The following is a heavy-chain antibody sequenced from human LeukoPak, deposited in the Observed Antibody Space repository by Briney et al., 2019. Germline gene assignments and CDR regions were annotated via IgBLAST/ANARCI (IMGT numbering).Heavy chain of an antibody. CDR2: ISRSGDIT. V-gene: IGHV3-23*01. Sequence: GSLRLSCAASGVTFSKYGMKWVRQAAGTGLEYVSGISRSGDITHYADSVKGRFTISRDNFKNTLYLQMNSLRADDTALYYCATEGFYYWGPGTLVTVSS. J-gene: IGHJ4*02. CDR1: GVTFSKYG. CDR3: ATEGFYY.